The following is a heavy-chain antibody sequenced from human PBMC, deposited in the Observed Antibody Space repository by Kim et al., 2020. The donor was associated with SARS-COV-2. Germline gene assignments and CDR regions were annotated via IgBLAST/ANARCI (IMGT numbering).Heavy chain of an antibody. V-gene: IGHV3-43*01. CDR3: AKVGGSGWYYYYYMDV. D-gene: IGHD6-19*01. Sequence: DSVKGRLTISRDNSKNSLYLQMNSLGTEDTAFYYGAKVGGSGWYYYYYMDVWGKGTTVTVSS. J-gene: IGHJ6*03.